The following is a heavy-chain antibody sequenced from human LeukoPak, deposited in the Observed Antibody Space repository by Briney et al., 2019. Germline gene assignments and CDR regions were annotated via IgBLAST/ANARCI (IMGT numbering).Heavy chain of an antibody. Sequence: SETLSLTCTVSSGSINNNTFYWGWVRQPPGRGLEWLGSLYYSRSTYYYPSLRSRIAISVDTSKNHFSLKMRSVTAADTAVYYCARRSDSGSDDGEDYFDNWGQGTLVSVS. D-gene: IGHD1-26*01. J-gene: IGHJ4*02. CDR3: ARRSDSGSDDGEDYFDN. CDR1: SGSINNNTFY. CDR2: LYYSRST. V-gene: IGHV4-39*02.